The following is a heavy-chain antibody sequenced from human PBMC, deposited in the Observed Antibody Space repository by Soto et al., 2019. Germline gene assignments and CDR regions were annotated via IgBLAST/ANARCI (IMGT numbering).Heavy chain of an antibody. CDR2: IYYSGST. CDR1: GGSISSYY. Sequence: SETLSLTCTVSGGSISSYYWSWIRQPPGKGLEWIGYIYYSGSTNYNPSLKSRVTISVDTSKNQFSLKLSSVTAADTAVYYCARVDTWNPYYYYYKDVWGKGTTVTVSS. D-gene: IGHD1-20*01. CDR3: ARVDTWNPYYYYYKDV. V-gene: IGHV4-59*01. J-gene: IGHJ6*03.